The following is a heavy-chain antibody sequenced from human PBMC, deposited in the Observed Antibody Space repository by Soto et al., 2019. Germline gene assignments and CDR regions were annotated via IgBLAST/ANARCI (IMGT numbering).Heavy chain of an antibody. CDR1: GGPISPYY. CDR2: IYYTGST. CDR3: AREGGYFDSSGSGVYHYYGVDV. D-gene: IGHD3-22*01. Sequence: PSETLSRNCTVPGGPISPYYWSWIRQPAGKGLEWIGRIYYTGSTNYNPPLKSRVSMSLDTARNQISLKVKSVTAADTAVYYCAREGGYFDSSGSGVYHYYGVDVWGRGTTVTVSS. J-gene: IGHJ6*02. V-gene: IGHV4-4*07.